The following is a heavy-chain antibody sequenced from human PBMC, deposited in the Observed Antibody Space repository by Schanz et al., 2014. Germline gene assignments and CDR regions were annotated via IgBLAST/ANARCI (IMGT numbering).Heavy chain of an antibody. J-gene: IGHJ6*02. CDR3: AREEGWGIAAAGPKHYYYGMDV. D-gene: IGHD6-13*01. CDR1: GFTLSSYA. V-gene: IGHV3-30*14. CDR2: ISYDGRNK. Sequence: QVQLVESGGGVVQPGGSLRLSCAAYGFTLSSYAMHWVRQAPGKGLEWVAVISYDGRNKYYADSVKGRFTISRDISKNTLHRQVTSLRAEDTAVYYCAREEGWGIAAAGPKHYYYGMDVWGQGTTVTVSS.